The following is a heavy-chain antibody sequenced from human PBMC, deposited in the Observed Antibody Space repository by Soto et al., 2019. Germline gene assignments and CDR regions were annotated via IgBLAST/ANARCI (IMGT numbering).Heavy chain of an antibody. J-gene: IGHJ5*01. CDR3: ARALIVGYKLDS. V-gene: IGHV2-26*01. CDR1: GFSLSNTRMG. D-gene: IGHD1-26*01. Sequence: QVTLKESGPVLVKPTETLTLTCTVSGFSLSNTRMGVSWIRQSPGKALEWLAHIFSNDETSYSTSLKSRLTISKDTPTSQVVLTMTNMDPVDTATYYCARALIVGYKLDSWGQGTLVTVSS. CDR2: IFSNDET.